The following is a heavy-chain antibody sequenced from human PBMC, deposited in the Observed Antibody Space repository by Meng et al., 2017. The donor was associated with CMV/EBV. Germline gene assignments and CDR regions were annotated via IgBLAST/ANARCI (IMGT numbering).Heavy chain of an antibody. V-gene: IGHV1-69*05. J-gene: IGHJ3*02. CDR2: IIPIFGTA. D-gene: IGHD3-22*01. CDR1: GGTFSSYA. CDR3: AGTYYYDSSGYYYSAFDI. Sequence: SVKVSCKASGGTFSSYAISWVRQAPGQGLEWMGGIIPIFGTANYAQKFQGRVTITTDESTSTAYMELSSPRSEDTAVYYCAGTYYYDSSGYYYSAFDIWGQGTMVTVSS.